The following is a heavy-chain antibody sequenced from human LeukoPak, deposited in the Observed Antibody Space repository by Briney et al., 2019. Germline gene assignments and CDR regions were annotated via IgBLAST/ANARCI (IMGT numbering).Heavy chain of an antibody. J-gene: IGHJ4*02. V-gene: IGHV1-2*02. CDR2: INPNSGGT. Sequence: GASVKVSCKASGYTFTGYYMHWVRQAPGQGLEWMGWINPNSGGTNYAQKFQGRVTMTRDTSISTAYMELSRLRSDDTAVYYCARDLPPGIAAAGTLYDYFDYWGQGTLVTVSS. CDR3: ARDLPPGIAAAGTLYDYFDY. D-gene: IGHD6-13*01. CDR1: GYTFTGYY.